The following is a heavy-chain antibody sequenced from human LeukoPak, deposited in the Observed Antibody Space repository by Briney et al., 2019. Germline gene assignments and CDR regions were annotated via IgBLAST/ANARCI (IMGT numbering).Heavy chain of an antibody. D-gene: IGHD3-16*01. J-gene: IGHJ4*02. V-gene: IGHV1-2*02. CDR3: ARVAPLGRYYYFDY. Sequence: ASVKVSCKASGYTFTGYYMPWVRQAPGQGLEWMGWINPNSGGTNYAQKFQGRVTMTRDTSISTAYMELSRLRSDDTAVYYCARVAPLGRYYYFDYWGQGTLVTVSS. CDR1: GYTFTGYY. CDR2: INPNSGGT.